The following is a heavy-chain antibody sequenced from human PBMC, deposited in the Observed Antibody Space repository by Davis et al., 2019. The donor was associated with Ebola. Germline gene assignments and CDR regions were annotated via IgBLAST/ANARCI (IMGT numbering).Heavy chain of an antibody. J-gene: IGHJ6*02. CDR3: VRQQLVHRYYYYYGMDV. Sequence: PSETLSLTCTVSGGSISSSSYYWGWIRQPPGKGLEWIGSIYYSGSTYYNPSLKSRVTISVDTSKNQFSLKLSSVTAADTAVYYCVRQQLVHRYYYYYGMDVWGQGTTVTVSS. CDR1: GGSISSSSYY. V-gene: IGHV4-39*01. D-gene: IGHD6-13*01. CDR2: IYYSGST.